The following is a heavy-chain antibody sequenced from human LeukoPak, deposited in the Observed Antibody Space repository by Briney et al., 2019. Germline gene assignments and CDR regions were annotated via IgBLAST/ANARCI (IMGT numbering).Heavy chain of an antibody. J-gene: IGHJ4*02. CDR1: GGSISSGGYS. CDR3: ARGEVTTSLSFDY. D-gene: IGHD4-17*01. V-gene: IGHV4-30-2*01. Sequence: SETLSLTCAVSGGSISSGGYSWSWIRQPPGKGLEWIGYIYHSGSTYYNPSLKNRVTISVDRSKNQFSLKLTSVTAADTAVYCCARGEVTTSLSFDYWGQGTLVTVSS. CDR2: IYHSGST.